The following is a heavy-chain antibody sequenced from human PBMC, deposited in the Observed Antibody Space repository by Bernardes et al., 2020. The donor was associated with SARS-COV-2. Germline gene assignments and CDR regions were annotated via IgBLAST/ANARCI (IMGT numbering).Heavy chain of an antibody. J-gene: IGHJ4*02. CDR1: GFTFSEYP. Sequence: GGSLRLSCSGSGFTFSEYPMHWVRQTPGKGLEYVSRISDNGGSTHYGDSVKGRFTISGDNSKNTMYLQMNSLRVEDTAVYYCVKERPGGDNWGQGSLVTVSS. V-gene: IGHV3-64D*06. CDR2: ISDNGGST. CDR3: VKERPGGDN.